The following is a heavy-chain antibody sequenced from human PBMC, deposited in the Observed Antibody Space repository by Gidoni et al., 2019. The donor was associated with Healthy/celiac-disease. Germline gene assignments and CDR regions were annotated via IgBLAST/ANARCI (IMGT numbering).Heavy chain of an antibody. CDR2: IRSRSSYT. Sequence: QVQLVASGRGLVKPGGSLSLSCAASAFPFRDYYMSWNRQAPGKGLEGVSYIRSRSSYTNYADAGKGRFTSCRDNAKNSLYLKMNSRRAEDTAVYYCARDKAAYCGGDCYGPDYWGQGTLVTVAS. J-gene: IGHJ4*02. V-gene: IGHV3-11*06. CDR1: AFPFRDYY. CDR3: ARDKAAYCGGDCYGPDY. D-gene: IGHD2-21*02.